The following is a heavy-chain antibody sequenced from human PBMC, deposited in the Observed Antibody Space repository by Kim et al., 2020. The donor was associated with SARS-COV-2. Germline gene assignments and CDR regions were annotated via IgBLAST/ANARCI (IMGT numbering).Heavy chain of an antibody. D-gene: IGHD2-2*01. J-gene: IGHJ4*02. Sequence: GGSLRLSCAASGFPFNSYSMNWVRQAPGKGLEWVSYISSSSTRYYTDSVKGRFTISRDNAKNSLYLQMNSLRDEDTAVYYCARDCSSSACYFRFWGQGTLVTVSS. V-gene: IGHV3-48*02. CDR3: ARDCSSSACYFRF. CDR2: ISSSSTR. CDR1: GFPFNSYS.